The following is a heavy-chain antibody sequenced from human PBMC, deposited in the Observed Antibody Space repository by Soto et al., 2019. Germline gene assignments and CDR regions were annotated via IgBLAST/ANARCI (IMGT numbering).Heavy chain of an antibody. D-gene: IGHD3-10*01. Sequence: QVQLVQSGAEVKKPGASVKVSCKVSGYTLTELSMHWVRQAPGKGLEWMGGFDPEDGETIYAQKFQGRVTMTEDTSTDTAYMELSSLRSEDTAVYYCATRGPYWDYGSGSSFKYFDYWGQGTLVTVSS. CDR3: ATRGPYWDYGSGSSFKYFDY. CDR2: FDPEDGET. J-gene: IGHJ4*02. CDR1: GYTLTELS. V-gene: IGHV1-24*01.